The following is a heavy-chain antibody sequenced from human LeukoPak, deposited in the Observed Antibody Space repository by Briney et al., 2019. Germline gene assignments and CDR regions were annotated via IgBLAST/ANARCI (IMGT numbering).Heavy chain of an antibody. Sequence: PSEILSLTCTVSGGSISSYYWSWIRQPPGKGLEWIGYIYYSGSTNYNPSLKSRVTISVDTSKNQFSLKLSSVTAADTAVYYCARDRGEAGYRSSWYWFDPWGQGTLVTVSS. D-gene: IGHD6-13*01. V-gene: IGHV4-59*01. J-gene: IGHJ5*02. CDR2: IYYSGST. CDR1: GGSISSYY. CDR3: ARDRGEAGYRSSWYWFDP.